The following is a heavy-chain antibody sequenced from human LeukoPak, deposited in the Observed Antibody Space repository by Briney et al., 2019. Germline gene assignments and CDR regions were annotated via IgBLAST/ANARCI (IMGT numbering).Heavy chain of an antibody. V-gene: IGHV3-30-3*01. CDR3: ARDSGYYYDSIDWYYFDY. CDR2: ISYDGSNK. CDR1: GFTFSSYA. Sequence: GGSLRLSCAASGFTFSSYAMHWVRQAPGKGLEWVAVISYDGSNKYYADSVKGRFTISRDNSKNTLYLQMNSLRAEDTAVYYCARDSGYYYDSIDWYYFDYWGQGTLVTVSS. J-gene: IGHJ4*02. D-gene: IGHD3-22*01.